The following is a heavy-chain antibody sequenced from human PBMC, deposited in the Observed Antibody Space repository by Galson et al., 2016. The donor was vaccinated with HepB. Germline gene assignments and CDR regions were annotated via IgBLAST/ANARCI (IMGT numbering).Heavy chain of an antibody. Sequence: SLRLSCAVSGFNLNDYAMHWVRQAPGKGPEWVSSITWDSGNIGYADSVRGRFTISRDNGKMSLYLQMNDLRAEDTALYYCVEDRGFCSSRRCYGGAFDFWDQGIMLTVSS. J-gene: IGHJ3*01. CDR2: ITWDSGNI. CDR3: VEDRGFCSSRRCYGGAFDF. D-gene: IGHD2-2*01. V-gene: IGHV3-9*01. CDR1: GFNLNDYA.